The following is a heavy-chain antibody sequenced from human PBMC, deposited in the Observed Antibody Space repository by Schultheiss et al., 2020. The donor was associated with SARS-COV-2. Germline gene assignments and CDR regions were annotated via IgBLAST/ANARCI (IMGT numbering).Heavy chain of an antibody. V-gene: IGHV3-48*01. CDR1: GFTFSSYS. CDR3: ARDHDWELLGYYFDY. J-gene: IGHJ4*02. D-gene: IGHD1-26*01. Sequence: GGSLRLSCAASGFTFSSYSMNWVRQAPGKGLEWVSYISSSSITIYYADSVKGRFTISRDNAKNSLYLQMNSLRAEDTAVYYCARDHDWELLGYYFDYWGQGTLVTVSS. CDR2: ISSSSITI.